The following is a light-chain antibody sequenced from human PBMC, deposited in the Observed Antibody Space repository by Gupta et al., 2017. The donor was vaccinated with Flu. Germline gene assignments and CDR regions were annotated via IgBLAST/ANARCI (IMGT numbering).Light chain of an antibody. CDR1: SSDVGGYNY. CDR2: EVR. CDR3: SSYRSGNTGV. Sequence: SAPTQPASVSRSPVQSITISCTGTSSDVGGYNYVSWFQQHPGKAPKLRMFEVRNRPSGVSNRVSGSTSGTTDSSIISGLQAEDEADYDCSSYRSGNTGVLGGGTKLTVL. J-gene: IGLJ3*02. V-gene: IGLV2-14*01.